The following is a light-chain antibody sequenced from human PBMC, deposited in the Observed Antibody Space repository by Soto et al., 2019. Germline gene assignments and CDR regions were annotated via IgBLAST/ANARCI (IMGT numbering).Light chain of an antibody. CDR3: AAWDDRLSGPGVV. V-gene: IGLV1-47*01. CDR1: SSNVGSYY. CDR2: RNN. J-gene: IGLJ2*01. Sequence: QSVLTQPPSASGTPGQRVTISCSGSSSNVGSYYVYWYQQLPGTAPKLLIYRNNQRPSGVPDRFSGSKSGTSASLAISGLRSEDEADYYCAAWDDRLSGPGVVFGGGTKLTAL.